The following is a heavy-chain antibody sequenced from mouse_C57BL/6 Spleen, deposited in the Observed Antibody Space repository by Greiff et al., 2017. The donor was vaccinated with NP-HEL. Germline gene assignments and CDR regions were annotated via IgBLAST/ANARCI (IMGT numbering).Heavy chain of an antibody. V-gene: IGHV5-12*01. D-gene: IGHD4-1*01. CDR2: ISNGGGST. Sequence: EVMLVESGGGLVQPGGSLKLSCAASGFTFSDYYMYWVRQTPEKRLEWVAYISNGGGSTYYPDTVKGRFTISRDNAKNTLYLQMSRLKSEDTAMYYCARRANWDDAMDYWGQGTSVTVSS. J-gene: IGHJ4*01. CDR1: GFTFSDYY. CDR3: ARRANWDDAMDY.